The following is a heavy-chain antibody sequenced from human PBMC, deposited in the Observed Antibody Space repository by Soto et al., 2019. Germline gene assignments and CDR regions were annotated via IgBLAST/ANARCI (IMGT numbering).Heavy chain of an antibody. CDR3: AKFPEGDVCDDGLRSRWEFSY. CDR2: ISGSGGRT. Sequence: GGSLRLSCAASGFTFSTYAMNWVRQAPGKGLEWVSAISGSGGRTYYADSVKGRFTISRDNSKNTLYLQMNSLRAEDTAVYSCAKFPEGDVCDDGLRSRWEFSYWGPVALVTVSS. J-gene: IGHJ4*02. D-gene: IGHD6-13*01. CDR1: GFTFSTYA. V-gene: IGHV3-23*01.